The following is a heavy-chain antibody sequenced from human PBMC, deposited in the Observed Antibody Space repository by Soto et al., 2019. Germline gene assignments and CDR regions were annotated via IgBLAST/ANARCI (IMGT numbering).Heavy chain of an antibody. CDR1: GDSVSSNSAA. J-gene: IGHJ3*02. CDR2: TYYRSKWYN. V-gene: IGHV6-1*01. CDR3: ARELHYYDSSGYYSPDAFDI. D-gene: IGHD3-22*01. Sequence: QTLSLTCAISGDSVSSNSAAWNWIRQSPSRGLEWLGRTYYRSKWYNDYAVSVKSRITINPDTSKNQFSLQLNSVTPEDTAVYYCARELHYYDSSGYYSPDAFDIWGQGTMVTVSS.